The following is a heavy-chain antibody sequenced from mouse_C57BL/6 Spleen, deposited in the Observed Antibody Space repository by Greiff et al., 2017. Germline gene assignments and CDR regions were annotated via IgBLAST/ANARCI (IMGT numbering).Heavy chain of an antibody. J-gene: IGHJ4*01. V-gene: IGHV5-4*01. D-gene: IGHD2-5*01. CDR1: GFTFSSYA. Sequence: EVKLMESGGGLVKPGGSLKLSCAASGFTFSSYAMSWVRQTPEKRLEWVATISDGGSYTYYPDNVKGRFTISRDNAKNNLYLQMSHLKSEDTAMYYCARERDYSNYDAMDYWGQGTSVTVSS. CDR2: ISDGGSYT. CDR3: ARERDYSNYDAMDY.